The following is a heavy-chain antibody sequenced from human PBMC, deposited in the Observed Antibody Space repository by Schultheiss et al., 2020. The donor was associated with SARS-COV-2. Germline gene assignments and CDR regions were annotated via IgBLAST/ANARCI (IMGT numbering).Heavy chain of an antibody. CDR1: GFTFSSYA. D-gene: IGHD3-16*02. CDR3: ARDRNYDYVWGSYRPRYYGMDV. V-gene: IGHV3-66*01. J-gene: IGHJ6*02. Sequence: GGSLRLSCAASGFTFSSYAMSWVRQAPGKGLEWVSVIYSGGSTYYADSVKGRFTISRHNSQNSLYLQMNSLRAEDTAVYYCARDRNYDYVWGSYRPRYYGMDVWGQGTTVTVSS. CDR2: IYSGGST.